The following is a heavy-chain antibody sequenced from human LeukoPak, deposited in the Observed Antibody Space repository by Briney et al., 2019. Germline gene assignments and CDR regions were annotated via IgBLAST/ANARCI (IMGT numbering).Heavy chain of an antibody. V-gene: IGHV4-34*01. D-gene: IGHD7-27*01. J-gene: IGHJ2*01. Sequence: PPETLSLACAVYGGSFSGYYWSWIRQPPGKGLEWIGEINHSGSTNYNPSLKSRVTISVDTSKNQFSLKLSSVTAADTAVYYCARVVLITGDLRPRYFDLWGRGTLVTVSS. CDR1: GGSFSGYY. CDR2: INHSGST. CDR3: ARVVLITGDLRPRYFDL.